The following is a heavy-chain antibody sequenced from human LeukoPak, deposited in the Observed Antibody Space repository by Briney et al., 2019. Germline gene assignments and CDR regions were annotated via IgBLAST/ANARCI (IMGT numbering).Heavy chain of an antibody. CDR3: ARHLGYDALTQFDY. V-gene: IGHV5-51*01. CDR1: GYSFTSYW. CDR2: IYPGGSAN. D-gene: IGHD5-12*01. Sequence: GESLKISWKGSGYSFTSYWIGWVRQMPGKGLEWIVIIYPGGSANRYSPSFQGQVTISADKSISTAYLQWSSLKASDSAMYYCARHLGYDALTQFDYWGQGPLVTVSS. J-gene: IGHJ4*02.